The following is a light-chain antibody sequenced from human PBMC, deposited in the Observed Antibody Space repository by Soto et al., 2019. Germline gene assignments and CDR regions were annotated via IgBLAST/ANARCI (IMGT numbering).Light chain of an antibody. CDR1: QSVSNNY. CDR2: GAS. Sequence: EILLTQSPATLSLSPGERVTLSCRASQSVSNNYLAWYQQKPGQAPRLLIYGASNRATGIPDRFSGSGSGTDFTLTISRLEPEDFAVYYCQQYGSSGTFGQGTKVDIK. V-gene: IGKV3-20*01. CDR3: QQYGSSGT. J-gene: IGKJ1*01.